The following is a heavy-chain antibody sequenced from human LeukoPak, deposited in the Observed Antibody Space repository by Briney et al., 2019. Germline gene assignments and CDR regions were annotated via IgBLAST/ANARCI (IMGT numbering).Heavy chain of an antibody. J-gene: IGHJ4*02. CDR1: GFSISAYS. Sequence: GGSLKLSCAASGFSISAYSMSWVRQAPGKGLEWVANIKQDGSEKYYVDSVKGRFTISRDKAYNSLYLQVSTLRAEDTAVYYCTTSRTFDYWGQGTLVTVSS. D-gene: IGHD4-11*01. CDR2: IKQDGSEK. CDR3: TTSRTFDY. V-gene: IGHV3-7*03.